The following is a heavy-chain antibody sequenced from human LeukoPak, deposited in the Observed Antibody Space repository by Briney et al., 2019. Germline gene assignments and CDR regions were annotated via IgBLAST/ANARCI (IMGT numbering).Heavy chain of an antibody. CDR1: GYTFTSYD. V-gene: IGHV1-46*01. J-gene: IGHJ4*02. D-gene: IGHD3-10*01. Sequence: GASVKVSCTASGYTFTSYDINWVRQAPGQGLEWMGIINPSGGSTSYAQKFQGRVTMTRDTSTSTVYMELSSLRSEDTAVYYCARAQAQAYGSGSYYIPVISGSDYWGQGTLVTVSS. CDR3: ARAQAQAYGSGSYYIPVISGSDY. CDR2: INPSGGST.